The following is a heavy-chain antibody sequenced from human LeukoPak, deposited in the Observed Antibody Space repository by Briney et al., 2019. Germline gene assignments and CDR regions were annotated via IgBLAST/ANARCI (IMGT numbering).Heavy chain of an antibody. J-gene: IGHJ4*02. CDR3: TTDFSGPANYGY. V-gene: IGHV3-15*01. CDR1: GFTFSNAW. D-gene: IGHD6-19*01. Sequence: GGSLRLSCAASGFTFSNAWMSWVRQAPGKGLEWVGRIKSKTDGGTIGYAAPVKGRFTISRDDSKNTLYLQMNSLKTEDTAVYYCTTDFSGPANYGYWGQGTLVTVSS. CDR2: IKSKTDGGTI.